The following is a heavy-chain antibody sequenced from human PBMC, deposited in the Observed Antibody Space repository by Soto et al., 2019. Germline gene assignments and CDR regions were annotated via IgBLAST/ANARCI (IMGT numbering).Heavy chain of an antibody. CDR2: IYYSGST. CDR1: DGCSGREL. D-gene: IGHD6-19*01. V-gene: IGHV4-59*08. J-gene: IGHJ6*02. CDR3: ARLFSGIPVAGYYYYYAMDA. Sequence: SDGCSGRELRTSAGQCPKKGLEWIGYIYYSGSTNYNPSLKSRVTISVDTSKNQFSLKLSSVTAADTAVYYCARLFSGIPVAGYYYYYAMDAWCQWTMV.